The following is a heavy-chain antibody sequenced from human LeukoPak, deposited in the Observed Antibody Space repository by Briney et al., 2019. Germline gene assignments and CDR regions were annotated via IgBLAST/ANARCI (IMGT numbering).Heavy chain of an antibody. J-gene: IGHJ2*01. Sequence: GGSLRLSCAASGFTFSSNAMSWVRQAPGKGLEWVSAISGSGGSTYYADSVKGRFTISRDNSKNTLYLQMNSLRAEDTAVYYCAKDSVNYDILTGYQNWYFDLWGRGTLVTVSS. CDR3: AKDSVNYDILTGYQNWYFDL. V-gene: IGHV3-23*01. CDR2: ISGSGGST. CDR1: GFTFSSNA. D-gene: IGHD3-9*01.